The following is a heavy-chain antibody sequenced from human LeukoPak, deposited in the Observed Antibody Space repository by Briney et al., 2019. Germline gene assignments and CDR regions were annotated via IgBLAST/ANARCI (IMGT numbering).Heavy chain of an antibody. CDR1: GFTFSSYS. D-gene: IGHD6-13*01. CDR2: ISSSSSYI. Sequence: SGGSLRLSCAASGFTFSSYSMNWVRQAPGKGLEWVSSISSSSSYIYYADSVKGRFTISRDNAKNSLYLQMNSLRAEDTAVYYCARVPGIAWESDAFDIWGQGTMVT. V-gene: IGHV3-21*01. CDR3: ARVPGIAWESDAFDI. J-gene: IGHJ3*02.